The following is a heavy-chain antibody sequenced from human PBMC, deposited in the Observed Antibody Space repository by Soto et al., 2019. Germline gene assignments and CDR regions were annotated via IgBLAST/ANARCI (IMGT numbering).Heavy chain of an antibody. CDR2: IYSGGST. V-gene: IGHV3-53*02. CDR3: ARVRYYDSSGYRAFDI. CDR1: GFTVSSNY. D-gene: IGHD3-22*01. Sequence: EVQLVETGGGLIQPGGSLRLSCAASGFTVSSNYMSWVRQAPGKGLEWVSVIYSGGSTYYADSVKGRFTISRDNSKNTLYLQMNSLRAEDTAVYYCARVRYYDSSGYRAFDIWGQGTMVTVSS. J-gene: IGHJ3*02.